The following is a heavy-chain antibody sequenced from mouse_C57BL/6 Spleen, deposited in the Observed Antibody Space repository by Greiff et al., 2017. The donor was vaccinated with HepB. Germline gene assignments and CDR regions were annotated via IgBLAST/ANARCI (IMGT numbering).Heavy chain of an antibody. V-gene: IGHV1-62-2*01. J-gene: IGHJ3*01. CDR1: GYTFTEYT. Sequence: QVHVKQSGAELVKPGASVKLSCKASGYTFTEYTIHWVKQRSGQGLEWIGWFYTGSGSIKYNEKFKDKATLTADNSASTVYMELSSLTSEDSAVYFCTRHESANFFAYWGQGTLVTVSA. D-gene: IGHD3-3*01. CDR3: TRHESANFFAY. CDR2: FYTGSGSI.